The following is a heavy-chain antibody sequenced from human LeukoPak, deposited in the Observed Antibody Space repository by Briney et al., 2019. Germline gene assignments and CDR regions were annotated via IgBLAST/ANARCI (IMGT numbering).Heavy chain of an antibody. J-gene: IGHJ5*02. CDR1: GYSFTSYW. V-gene: IGHV5-51*01. Sequence: PGESLQISCQGSGYSFTSYWIGWVRQLPGKGLEWMEIIYPGDSDTRYSPSFQGQVTISADKSISTAYLQWSSLKASDTAMYYCARAAVPAQYNWFDPWGQGTLVTVSS. D-gene: IGHD2-2*01. CDR2: IYPGDSDT. CDR3: ARAAVPAQYNWFDP.